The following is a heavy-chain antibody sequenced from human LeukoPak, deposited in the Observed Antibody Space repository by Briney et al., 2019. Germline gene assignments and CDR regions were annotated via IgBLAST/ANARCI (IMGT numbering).Heavy chain of an antibody. V-gene: IGHV1-2*02. CDR1: GYTFSGYD. J-gene: IGHJ6*02. D-gene: IGHD2-21*02. CDR2: INPNSGGT. CDR3: AREAVVTATGIGWYGMDV. Sequence: ASVKVSCKASGYTFSGYDMYWVRQAPGQGLEWMGWINPNSGGTKYPQKFQGRVTMTRDTSISTAYMELSRLRPDDTAVYYCAREAVVTATGIGWYGMDVWGRGTTVTVSS.